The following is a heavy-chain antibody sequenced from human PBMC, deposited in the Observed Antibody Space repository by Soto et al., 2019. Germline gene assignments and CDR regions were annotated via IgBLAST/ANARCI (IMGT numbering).Heavy chain of an antibody. CDR1: GGSISSYY. J-gene: IGHJ6*03. Sequence: SETLSLTCTVSGGSISSYYWSWIRQPPGKGLEWIGYIYYSGGTNYNPSLKSRVTISVDTSKNQFSLKLSSVTAADTAVYYCAGLGYCSGGSCYATNPYYYYYMDVWGKGTTVTVSS. D-gene: IGHD2-15*01. V-gene: IGHV4-59*01. CDR3: AGLGYCSGGSCYATNPYYYYYMDV. CDR2: IYYSGGT.